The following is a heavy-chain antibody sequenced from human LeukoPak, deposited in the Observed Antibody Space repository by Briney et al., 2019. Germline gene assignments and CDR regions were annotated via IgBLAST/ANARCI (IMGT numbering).Heavy chain of an antibody. V-gene: IGHV3-15*04. CDR1: GFTFSDAW. Sequence: GGSLRLSCAASGFTFSDAWMTWVRQASGKGLEWVGRIESESDGGTTDYAAPVKGRFTISRDDSKNRLYLQMNSLKTEDTAVYYCATDYGDYAYDAYHNWGQGTMVTVSS. CDR3: ATDYGDYAYDAYHN. J-gene: IGHJ3*02. CDR2: IESESDGGTT. D-gene: IGHD4-17*01.